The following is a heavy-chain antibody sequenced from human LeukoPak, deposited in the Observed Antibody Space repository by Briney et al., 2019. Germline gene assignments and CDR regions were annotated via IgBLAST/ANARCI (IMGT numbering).Heavy chain of an antibody. Sequence: SETLSLTCTVSGGSISSHYWSWIRQPPGKGREGIGYIYYSGSTNYNPSLKSRVTISVDTSKNQFSLKLSSVTAADTAVYYCARVRDGYNSAFDIWGQGTMVTVSS. V-gene: IGHV4-59*11. CDR2: IYYSGST. J-gene: IGHJ3*02. D-gene: IGHD5-24*01. CDR1: GGSISSHY. CDR3: ARVRDGYNSAFDI.